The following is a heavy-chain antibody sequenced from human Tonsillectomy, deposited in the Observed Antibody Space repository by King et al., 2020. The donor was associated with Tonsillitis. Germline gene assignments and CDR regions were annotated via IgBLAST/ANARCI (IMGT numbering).Heavy chain of an antibody. V-gene: IGHV4-59*08. CDR3: ARLGAGDGGDY. J-gene: IGHJ4*02. D-gene: IGHD7-27*01. CDR2: IYYSGST. CDR1: GGSISSYY. Sequence: VQLQESGPGLVKPSETLSLTCTVSGGSISSYYWSWIRQPPGKGLEWIGYIYYSGSTNYNPSLKSRVTISVDTSKNQFSLKLSSVTAADTAVYYCARLGAGDGGDYWGQGTLVTVSS.